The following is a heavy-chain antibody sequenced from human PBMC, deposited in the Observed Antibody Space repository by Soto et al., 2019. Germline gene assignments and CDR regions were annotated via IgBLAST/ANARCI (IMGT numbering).Heavy chain of an antibody. D-gene: IGHD2-2*01. CDR3: AKDHQRRQYQLLWWYFAY. CDR2: ISGSGGST. Sequence: GGPLRLSWGASGGNFGSYAIRWVRQAQGKGLEWVSAISGSGGSTYYADSVKGRFTISRDNSKNTLYLQMNSLRAEDTAVYYCAKDHQRRQYQLLWWYFAYWGQGTLVTVSS. V-gene: IGHV3-23*01. J-gene: IGHJ4*02. CDR1: GGNFGSYA.